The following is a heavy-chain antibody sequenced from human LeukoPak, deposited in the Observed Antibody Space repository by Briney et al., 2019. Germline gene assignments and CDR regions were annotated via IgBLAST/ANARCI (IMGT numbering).Heavy chain of an antibody. J-gene: IGHJ4*02. CDR1: GYTFTSYD. CDR2: MNPNSGNT. V-gene: IGHV1-8*01. CDR3: ARGQYYYDSSGSFPFDY. Sequence: GASVKVSCKASGYTFTSYDINWVRQATGQGLEWMGWMNPNSGNTGYAQKFQGRVTMTRNTSISIAYMELSSLRSEDTAVYYCARGQYYYDSSGSFPFDYWGQGTLVTVSS. D-gene: IGHD3-22*01.